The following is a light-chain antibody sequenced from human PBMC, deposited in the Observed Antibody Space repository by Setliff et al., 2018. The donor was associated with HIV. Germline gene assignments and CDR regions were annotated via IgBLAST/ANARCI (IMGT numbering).Light chain of an antibody. CDR1: SSDVGSYDY. Sequence: QSALIQPPSVSGSPGQSVTISCTGTSSDVGSYDYVSWYQQHPGTVPKPMIYNVNTQPSGVPDRFSGSKSGNTASMTISGLQAEDEADYYCSSYTAANTYVFGPGTKVTVL. CDR2: NVN. CDR3: SSYTAANTYV. V-gene: IGLV2-11*01. J-gene: IGLJ1*01.